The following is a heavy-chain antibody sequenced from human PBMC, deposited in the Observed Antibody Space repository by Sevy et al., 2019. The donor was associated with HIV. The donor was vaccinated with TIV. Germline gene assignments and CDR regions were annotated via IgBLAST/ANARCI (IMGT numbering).Heavy chain of an antibody. J-gene: IGHJ6*02. CDR2: ISAYNGNT. D-gene: IGHD6-19*01. CDR3: ARDLSSGWYGVSDYYGMDV. Sequence: ASVKVSCKASGYTFTSYGISWVRQAPGQGLEWMGWISAYNGNTNYAQKLQGRVTMTTDTSTSTAYMELRSLRSDDTAVYYCARDLSSGWYGVSDYYGMDVRGQGTTVTVSS. V-gene: IGHV1-18*01. CDR1: GYTFTSYG.